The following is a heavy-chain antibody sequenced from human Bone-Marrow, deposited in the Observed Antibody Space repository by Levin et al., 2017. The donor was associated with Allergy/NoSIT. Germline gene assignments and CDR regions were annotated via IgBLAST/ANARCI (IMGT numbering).Heavy chain of an antibody. CDR3: SKSLGGGNSAAGFDH. J-gene: IGHJ4*02. D-gene: IGHD4-23*01. Sequence: RAGGSLRLSCEVSGFNFRSYGMQWVRQAPGKGLEWVAAIWYDGSTKYYGDSVKGRFTISRDNSKNTLYLQMDSLRVGDTAVYFCSKSLGGGNSAAGFDHWGQGTLVTVSS. CDR2: IWYDGSTK. CDR1: GFNFRSYG. V-gene: IGHV3-33*06.